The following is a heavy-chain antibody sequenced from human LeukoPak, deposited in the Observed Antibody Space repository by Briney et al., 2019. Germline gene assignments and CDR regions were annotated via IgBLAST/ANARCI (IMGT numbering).Heavy chain of an antibody. CDR3: AKSVASDAY. D-gene: IGHD5-12*01. Sequence: GGSLRLSCAASGFTLSGYGMHWVRQAPGKGLEWLAVISYDGNNKYYADSVRGRFTISRDNSKNTLYPQMNSLRPEDTAVYYCAKSVASDAYWGQGTLVTVSA. J-gene: IGHJ4*02. V-gene: IGHV3-30*18. CDR1: GFTLSGYG. CDR2: ISYDGNNK.